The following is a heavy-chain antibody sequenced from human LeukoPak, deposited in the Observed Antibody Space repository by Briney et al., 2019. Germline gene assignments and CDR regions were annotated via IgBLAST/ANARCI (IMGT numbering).Heavy chain of an antibody. CDR1: GFTFSSYW. CDR3: ARDPRGGYDDEGFDY. Sequence: GGSLRLSCAASGFTFSSYWMSWVRQAPGKGLEWVANIKQEGSEKYYVDSVKGRFPISRDNAKNSLYLQMNSLRAEDTAVYYCARDPRGGYDDEGFDYWGQGTLVTVSS. J-gene: IGHJ4*02. D-gene: IGHD5-12*01. V-gene: IGHV3-7*01. CDR2: IKQEGSEK.